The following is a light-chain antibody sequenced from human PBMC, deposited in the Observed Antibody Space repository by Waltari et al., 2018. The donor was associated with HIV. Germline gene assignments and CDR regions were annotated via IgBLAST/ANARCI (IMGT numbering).Light chain of an antibody. CDR1: SSNIGSNT. Sequence: QSVLTQPPSASGTPGQRVTVSCSGSSSNIGSNTVTWFQQLPGTAPKRLIYSNNQRPSGVTDRFSGSKSGTSASLAITGLQSEDEAHYYCAAWDDSLNGWVFGGGTKLTVL. CDR2: SNN. V-gene: IGLV1-44*01. CDR3: AAWDDSLNGWV. J-gene: IGLJ3*02.